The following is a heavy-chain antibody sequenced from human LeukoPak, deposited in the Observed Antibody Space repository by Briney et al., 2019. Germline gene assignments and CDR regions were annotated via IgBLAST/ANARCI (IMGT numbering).Heavy chain of an antibody. CDR3: ARAGLPNAYFDY. J-gene: IGHJ4*02. Sequence: ASVKVSCKPSGYTFTLDGISWVRQAPGEGLEWMGWISSYDGSTNYAQKFQDRVTVTTDTSTSTVYMELRSLRSDDTSVYYCARAGLPNAYFDYWGQGTLVTVSS. CDR1: GYTFTLDG. D-gene: IGHD2-21*01. CDR2: ISSYDGST. V-gene: IGHV1-18*01.